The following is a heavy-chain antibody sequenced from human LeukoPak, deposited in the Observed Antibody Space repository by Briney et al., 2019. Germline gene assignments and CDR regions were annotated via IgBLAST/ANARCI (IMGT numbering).Heavy chain of an antibody. CDR1: GGSISSYY. CDR3: AREAPYSSSWSIFDY. D-gene: IGHD6-13*01. V-gene: IGHV4-59*01. J-gene: IGHJ4*02. Sequence: SETLSLTCTVSGGSISSYYWSWIRQPPGKGLEWIGYICYSGSTNYNPSLKSRVTISVDTSKNQFSLKLSSVTAADTAVYYCAREAPYSSSWSIFDYWGQGTLVTVSS. CDR2: ICYSGST.